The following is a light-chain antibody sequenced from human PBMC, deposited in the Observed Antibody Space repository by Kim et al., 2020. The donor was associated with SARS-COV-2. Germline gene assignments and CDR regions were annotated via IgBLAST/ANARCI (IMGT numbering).Light chain of an antibody. Sequence: PGRTVTLPCGSSAGAVTSDYYANWFQQKPGQAPRALIYSTNNKHSWTPARFSGSLLGDKAALTLSAVQPEDEADYYCLLAYRGVWVFGGGTQLTVL. CDR3: LLAYRGVWV. J-gene: IGLJ3*02. V-gene: IGLV7-43*01. CDR2: STN. CDR1: AGAVTSDYY.